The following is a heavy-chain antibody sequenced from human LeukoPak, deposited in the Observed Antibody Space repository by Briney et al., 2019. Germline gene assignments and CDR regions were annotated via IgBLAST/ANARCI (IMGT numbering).Heavy chain of an antibody. CDR3: ARQQVAYYYNYGMDV. D-gene: IGHD2-15*01. V-gene: IGHV5-51*01. J-gene: IGHJ6*04. CDR2: IYPGDSDT. CDR1: GYSFTTYW. Sequence: GESLKISCKGSGYSFTTYWIAWVRQMPGKGLEWMGIIYPGDSDTRYSPSFQGQVTISADKSISTAFLQWGSLKASDTAMYYCARQQVAYYYNYGMDVWGKGTTVTVSS.